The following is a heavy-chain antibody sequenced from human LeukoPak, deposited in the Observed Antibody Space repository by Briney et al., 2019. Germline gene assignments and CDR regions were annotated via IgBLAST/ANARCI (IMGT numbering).Heavy chain of an antibody. D-gene: IGHD6-13*01. Sequence: PGGSLRLSCAASGFTFSSYGMHWVRQAPGKGLEWVAFIRYDGSNKYYADSVKGRFTISRDNSKNTLYLQMNSLRAEDTAVYYCARLRSSSSQYFDYWGQGTLVTVSS. CDR2: IRYDGSNK. CDR1: GFTFSSYG. CDR3: ARLRSSSSQYFDY. V-gene: IGHV3-30*02. J-gene: IGHJ4*02.